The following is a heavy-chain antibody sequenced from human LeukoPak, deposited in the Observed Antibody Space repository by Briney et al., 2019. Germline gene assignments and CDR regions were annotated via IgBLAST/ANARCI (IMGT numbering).Heavy chain of an antibody. CDR3: ARNYYDSSGSDDLDV. V-gene: IGHV1-69*05. D-gene: IGHD3-22*01. J-gene: IGHJ6*04. CDR2: IIPIFGTA. Sequence: SVKVSCKASGGTFSSYAISWVRQTPGQGLEWMGGIIPIFGTANYAQKFQGRVTITTDESTSTAYMELSSLRSEDTAVYYCARNYYDSSGSDDLDVWGKGTTVTVSS. CDR1: GGTFSSYA.